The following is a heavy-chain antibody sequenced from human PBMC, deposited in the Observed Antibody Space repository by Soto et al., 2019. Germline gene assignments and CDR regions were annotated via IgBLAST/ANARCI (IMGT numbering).Heavy chain of an antibody. V-gene: IGHV3-74*01. J-gene: IGHJ4*02. D-gene: IGHD4-17*01. CDR2: IGPDGSNI. Sequence: EVQLVESGGGLVQPGGSLRLSCAASGFIFSSHWMHWVRQAPGKGLVGVSHIGPDGSNIWEADSVQGRFTISRDNARNRLYLQMNSLRDEDTAIYYCVRVGHFGGDFKKSDYWGQGTLVTVSS. CDR3: VRVGHFGGDFKKSDY. CDR1: GFIFSSHW.